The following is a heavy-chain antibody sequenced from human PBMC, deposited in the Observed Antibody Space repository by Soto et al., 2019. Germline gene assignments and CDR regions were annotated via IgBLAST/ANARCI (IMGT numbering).Heavy chain of an antibody. Sequence: GASGKVPLKGSGYPFTTYSKQLVRHAPGQSLEWMGWINVDNGNTKPSQKFQGRVTITRDTSASTAYMEMSSLRSEDTAVYYCARVGSGSYFDYWGQGTLVTVSS. D-gene: IGHD1-26*01. J-gene: IGHJ4*02. V-gene: IGHV1-3*01. CDR1: GYPFTTYS. CDR2: INVDNGNT. CDR3: ARVGSGSYFDY.